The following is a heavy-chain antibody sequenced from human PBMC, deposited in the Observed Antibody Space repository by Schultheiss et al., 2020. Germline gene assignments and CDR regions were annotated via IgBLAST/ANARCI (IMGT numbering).Heavy chain of an antibody. V-gene: IGHV3-7*02. Sequence: GESLKISCAASGFTFSSYWMSWVRQAPGKGLEWVANIKQDGSEKYYVDSVKGRFTISRDNAKNSLYLQMNSLRAEDTAVYYCAAGYSLFDYWGQGTLVTVSS. CDR3: AAGYSLFDY. CDR2: IKQDGSEK. D-gene: IGHD5-12*01. J-gene: IGHJ4*02. CDR1: GFTFSSYW.